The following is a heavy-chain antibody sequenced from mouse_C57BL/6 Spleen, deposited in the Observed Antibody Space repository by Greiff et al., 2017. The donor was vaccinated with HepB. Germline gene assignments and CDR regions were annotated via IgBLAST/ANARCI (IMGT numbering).Heavy chain of an antibody. CDR1: GFTFSSYA. D-gene: IGHD2-3*01. J-gene: IGHJ3*01. CDR2: ISDGGSYT. V-gene: IGHV5-4*01. CDR3: ARGLGWLLRRCAY. Sequence: EVQLVESGGGLVKPGGSLKLSCAASGFTFSSYAMSWVRQTPEKRLEWVATISDGGSYTYYPDNVKGRFTISRDNAKHNLYLQMSHLKSEDTAMYYCARGLGWLLRRCAYWGQGTLVTVSA.